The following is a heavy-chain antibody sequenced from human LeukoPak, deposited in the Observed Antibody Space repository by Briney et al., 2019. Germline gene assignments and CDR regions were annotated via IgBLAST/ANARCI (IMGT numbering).Heavy chain of an antibody. J-gene: IGHJ1*01. V-gene: IGHV3-23*01. CDR3: AKYPPSGYSPKYFQH. D-gene: IGHD3-22*01. CDR1: GFTFSSYA. Sequence: GRSLRLSCAASGFTFSSYAMSWVRQAPGKGLEWVSAISGSGGSTYYADSVKGRFTISRDNSKNTLYLQMNSLRAEDTAVYYCAKYPPSGYSPKYFQHWGQGTLVTVSS. CDR2: ISGSGGST.